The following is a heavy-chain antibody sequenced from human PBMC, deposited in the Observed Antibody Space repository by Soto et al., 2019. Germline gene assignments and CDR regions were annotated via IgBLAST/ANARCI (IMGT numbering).Heavy chain of an antibody. J-gene: IGHJ4*02. V-gene: IGHV3-33*01. CDR1: GFDLSNYG. D-gene: IGHD5-18*01. CDR2: IWYDGSEK. Sequence: GSLRLSCAASGFDLSNYGMHWVRQSPGKGLEWVAAIWYDGSEKYYADSVKGRFTISRDNSKNILYMQMNNLRAEDTAVYYCTRDLEVTDWGQGTLVTVSS. CDR3: TRDLEVTD.